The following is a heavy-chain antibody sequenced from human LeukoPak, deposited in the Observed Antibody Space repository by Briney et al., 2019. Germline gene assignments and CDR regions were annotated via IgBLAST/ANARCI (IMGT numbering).Heavy chain of an antibody. V-gene: IGHV3-21*06. CDR2: ISSSSSYI. Sequence: GGSLRLSCAASGFTFSSYSMNWVRQAPGKGLEWVSSISSSSSYIYYADSVKGRFTISRDNAKNSLYLQMNSLRAEDTAVYYCARDGYYYDSSGNYSINGMDVWGQGTTVTVSS. CDR3: ARDGYYYDSSGNYSINGMDV. J-gene: IGHJ6*02. CDR1: GFTFSSYS. D-gene: IGHD3-22*01.